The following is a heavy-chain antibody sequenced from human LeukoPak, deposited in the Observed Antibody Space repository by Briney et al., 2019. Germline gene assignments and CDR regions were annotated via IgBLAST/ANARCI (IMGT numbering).Heavy chain of an antibody. CDR3: ARAEVGATEYFQH. J-gene: IGHJ1*01. CDR2: IYYNGAT. V-gene: IGHV4-59*12. Sequence: SETLSLTCAVSGGSISGYFWSCIRQPPGKGLEWIGYIYYNGATLYSPSLKSRVTMSVDTSKNQLSLKLSSVTAADTAVYYCARAEVGATEYFQHWGQGTLVTVSS. D-gene: IGHD1-26*01. CDR1: GGSISGYF.